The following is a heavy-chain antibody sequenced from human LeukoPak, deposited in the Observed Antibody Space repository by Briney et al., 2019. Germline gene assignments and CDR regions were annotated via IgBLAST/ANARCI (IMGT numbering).Heavy chain of an antibody. CDR3: ARDRTHCSGTSCPSHYFDY. CDR2: IHYTGST. J-gene: IGHJ4*02. CDR1: GVSIGSYY. V-gene: IGHV4-59*01. Sequence: SETLSLTCTVSGVSIGSYYWSWIRQPPGKGLEWIGYIHYTGSTNYDPSPKSRVTISLDTSKNQFSLKLSSVTAADTAVYYCARDRTHCSGTSCPSHYFDYWGRGTLVTVSS. D-gene: IGHD2-2*01.